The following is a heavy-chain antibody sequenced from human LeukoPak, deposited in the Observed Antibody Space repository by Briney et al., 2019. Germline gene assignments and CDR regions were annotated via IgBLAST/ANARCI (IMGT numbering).Heavy chain of an antibody. CDR2: ISSSGSTI. CDR3: ARDFRFGSRDSGSHYVARLVADY. D-gene: IGHD1-26*01. Sequence: GALRLSCAASGFTFSDYYMSWIRQAPGKGLEWVSYISSSGSTIYYADSVKGRFTISRDNAKNSLYLQMNSLRAEDTAVYYCARDFRFGSRDSGSHYVARLVADYWGQGTLVTVSS. J-gene: IGHJ4*02. CDR1: GFTFSDYY. V-gene: IGHV3-11*04.